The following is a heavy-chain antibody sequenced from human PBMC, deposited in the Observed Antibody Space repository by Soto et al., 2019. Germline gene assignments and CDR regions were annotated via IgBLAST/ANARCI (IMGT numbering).Heavy chain of an antibody. CDR2: IYYSGTT. J-gene: IGHJ4*02. V-gene: IGHV4-28*01. CDR3: ARMPGYCSGGSCYRAGFDY. Sequence: PSETLSLTCAVSGYSISSSNWWGWIRQPPGKGLEWIGYIYYSGTTYYNPSLKSRVTISVDTSKNQFSLKLSSVTAADTAVYYCARMPGYCSGGSCYRAGFDYWGQGTLVTVSS. D-gene: IGHD2-15*01. CDR1: GYSISSSNW.